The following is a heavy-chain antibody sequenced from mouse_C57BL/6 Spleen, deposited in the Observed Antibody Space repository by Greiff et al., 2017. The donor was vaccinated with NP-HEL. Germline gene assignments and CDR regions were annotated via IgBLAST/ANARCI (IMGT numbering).Heavy chain of an antibody. D-gene: IGHD3-2*02. CDR1: GYSFTSYY. Sequence: VQLQQSGPELVKPGASVKISCKASGYSFTSYYIHWVKQRPGQGLEWIGWIYPGSGNTKYNEKFKGKATLTADTSSSTAYMQLSSLTSEDSAAYYCATAQATGWFAYWGQGTLVTVSA. V-gene: IGHV1-66*01. CDR2: IYPGSGNT. J-gene: IGHJ3*01. CDR3: ATAQATGWFAY.